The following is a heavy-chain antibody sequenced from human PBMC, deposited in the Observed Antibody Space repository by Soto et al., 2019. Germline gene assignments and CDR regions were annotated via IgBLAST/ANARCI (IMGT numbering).Heavy chain of an antibody. CDR2: IIPMLDTP. Sequence: QVQLVQSGAEVKKPGSSVKVSCKSSGGTFSSYVISWVRQAPGQGLEWMGGIIPMLDTPNFAQKFQGRVTFTADVSTSTAYMEVSSLRSEDTAVYYCASGIPVTGTAFFDYWGRGTLVTVSS. J-gene: IGHJ4*02. V-gene: IGHV1-69*01. CDR3: ASGIPVTGTAFFDY. D-gene: IGHD2-21*02. CDR1: GGTFSSYV.